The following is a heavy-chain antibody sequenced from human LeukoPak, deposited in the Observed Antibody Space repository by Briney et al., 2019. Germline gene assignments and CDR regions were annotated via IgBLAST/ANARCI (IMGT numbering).Heavy chain of an antibody. D-gene: IGHD3-3*01. CDR1: GGAIRSGDYY. Sequence: SQTLSRTCTVSGGAIRSGDYYWSWIRHPQGKGLEWNGHIYYSGRPYYNPSLKSRVTISVGTSKNQFSLKLSSVTAGDTAVYYCARQVLEWLLPAFAYWGQGTLVTVSS. CDR3: ARQVLEWLLPAFAY. V-gene: IGHV4-30-4*08. J-gene: IGHJ4*02. CDR2: IYYSGRP.